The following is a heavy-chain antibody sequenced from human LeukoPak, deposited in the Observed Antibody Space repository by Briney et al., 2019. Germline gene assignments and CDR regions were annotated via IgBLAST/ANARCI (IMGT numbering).Heavy chain of an antibody. J-gene: IGHJ4*02. D-gene: IGHD1-26*01. V-gene: IGHV3-21*01. CDR1: GFTFSTYT. Sequence: GGSLRLSCAASGFTFSTYTMNWVRQAPGKGLEWLSSISGSSGYIYYADSLKGRFTISRDNAKDSLYLQMNSLRAEDTAVYFCARAPRVGPTPNYFDYWGQGTLVTVSS. CDR2: ISGSSGYI. CDR3: ARAPRVGPTPNYFDY.